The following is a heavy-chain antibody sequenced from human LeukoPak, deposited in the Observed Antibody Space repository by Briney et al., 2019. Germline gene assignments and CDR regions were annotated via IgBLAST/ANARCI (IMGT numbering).Heavy chain of an antibody. CDR3: ARIMFVVEGYGMDV. D-gene: IGHD2-21*01. V-gene: IGHV4-59*08. CDR2: IHHSGGIT. CDR1: GGSINSYY. J-gene: IGHJ6*02. Sequence: PSETLSLTCTVSGGSINSYYWSWIRQPPGKGLEWIGYIHHSGGITYYNPSLKSRVTISLDTSKNQFSLSLTSVTAADTAVYYYARIMFVVEGYGMDVWGQGTTVTVS.